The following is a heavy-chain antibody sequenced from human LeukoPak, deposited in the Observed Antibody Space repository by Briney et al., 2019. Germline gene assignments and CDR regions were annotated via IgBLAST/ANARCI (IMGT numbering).Heavy chain of an antibody. J-gene: IGHJ6*03. CDR2: ISSTSSYI. Sequence: GGSLRLSCAASGFTFSSYSMNWVRQAPGKGLEWVSSISSTSSYIYYADSVKGRFIISRDNAKNSLFLQMNSLRAEDMAVYYCARTPLERLADYYYMDVWGKGTTVTVSS. CDR3: ARTPLERLADYYYMDV. CDR1: GFTFSSYS. D-gene: IGHD3-3*01. V-gene: IGHV3-21*01.